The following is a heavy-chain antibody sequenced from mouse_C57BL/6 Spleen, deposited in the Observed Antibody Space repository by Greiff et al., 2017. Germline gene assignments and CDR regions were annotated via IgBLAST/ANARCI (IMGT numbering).Heavy chain of an antibody. CDR3: ARHYYGSDWYFDV. J-gene: IGHJ1*03. CDR1: GYTFTSYW. V-gene: IGHV1-52*01. D-gene: IGHD1-1*01. CDR2: IDPSDSET. Sequence: VQLQQPGAELVRPGSSVKLSCKASGYTFTSYWMHWVKQRPIQGLEWIGNIDPSDSETHYNQKFKDKATLTVDKSSSTAYMQLSSLTSEDSAVYYCARHYYGSDWYFDVWGTGTTVTVSS.